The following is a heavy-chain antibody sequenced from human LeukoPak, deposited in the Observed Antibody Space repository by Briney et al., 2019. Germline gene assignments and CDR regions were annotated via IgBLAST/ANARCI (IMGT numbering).Heavy chain of an antibody. J-gene: IGHJ4*02. V-gene: IGHV3-48*03. CDR3: ARDLLLWFGESNLYFDY. D-gene: IGHD3-10*01. CDR2: ISSSGSTI. CDR1: GFTFSSYE. Sequence: GGSLRLSCAASGFTFSSYEMNWVRQAPGKGLEWVSYISSSGSTIYYADSVKGLFTISRDNAKNSLYLQMNSLRAEDTAVYYCARDLLLWFGESNLYFDYWGQGTLVTVSS.